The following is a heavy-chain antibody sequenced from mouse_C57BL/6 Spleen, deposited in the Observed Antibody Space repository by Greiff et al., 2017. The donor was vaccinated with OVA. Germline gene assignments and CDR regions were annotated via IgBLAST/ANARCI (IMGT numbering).Heavy chain of an antibody. J-gene: IGHJ4*01. D-gene: IGHD1-1*01. Sequence: VQLQQSVAELVRPGASVKLSCTASGFNIKNTYMHWVKQRPEQGLEWIGRIDPANGNTKYAPKFQGKATITADTSSNTAYLQLSSLTSEDTAIYYCARRVDYGSSMNYAMDYWGQGTSVTVSS. CDR3: ARRVDYGSSMNYAMDY. CDR2: IDPANGNT. V-gene: IGHV14-3*01. CDR1: GFNIKNTY.